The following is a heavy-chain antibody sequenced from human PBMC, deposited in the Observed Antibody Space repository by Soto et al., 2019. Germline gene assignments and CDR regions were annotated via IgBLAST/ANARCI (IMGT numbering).Heavy chain of an antibody. CDR3: AASDGSGSRAFDR. J-gene: IGHJ1*01. D-gene: IGHD3-10*01. V-gene: IGHV1-69*02. CDR2: IIPMLGMS. CDR1: EGTFNSYT. Sequence: QVQLVQSGAEVKKPGSSVRVSCKASEGTFNSYTINWVRQAPGQGLEWVGRIIPMLGMSNYALSFQGRVTIPANKSTTIPDMVLNSLRSVDTAVYYCAASDGSGSRAFDRWGQGTLGTLSS.